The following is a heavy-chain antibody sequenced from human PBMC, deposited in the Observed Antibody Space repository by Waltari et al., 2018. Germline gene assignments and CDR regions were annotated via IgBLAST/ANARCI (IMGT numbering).Heavy chain of an antibody. CDR3: ARAAGYSSSWIDFDY. D-gene: IGHD6-13*01. J-gene: IGHJ4*02. CDR1: GYTFTGYY. V-gene: IGHV1-2*02. CDR2: INPNRGGT. Sequence: QVQLVQSGAEVKKPGDSVKVSCKAYGYTFTGYYMHWVRQDPGQGIEWMGWINPNRGGTNYAQKFQGRATMTRDTSISTAYMELSRLRSDDTAVYYCARAAGYSSSWIDFDYWGQGTLVTVSS.